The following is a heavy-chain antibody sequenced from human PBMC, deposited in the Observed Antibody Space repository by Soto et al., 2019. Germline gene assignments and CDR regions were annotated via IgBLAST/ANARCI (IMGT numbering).Heavy chain of an antibody. CDR1: GFTFRTYG. CDR3: VKDWTEAGDTSEPYGMDV. CDR2: ISKDGAKE. V-gene: IGHV3-30*18. Sequence: QVQLVESGGGVVQPGRSLRLSCAASGFTFRTYGMHWVRQAPGKGLEWVALISKDGAKEYYVDPVKGRFTISRDNSKNSVYLQMNSLRPEDTAAYYCVKDWTEAGDTSEPYGMDVWGQGTTVTVSS. J-gene: IGHJ6*02. D-gene: IGHD3-16*01.